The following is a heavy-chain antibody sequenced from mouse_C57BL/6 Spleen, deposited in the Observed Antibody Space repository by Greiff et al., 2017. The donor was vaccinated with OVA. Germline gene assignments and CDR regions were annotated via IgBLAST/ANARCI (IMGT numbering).Heavy chain of an antibody. D-gene: IGHD1-1*01. V-gene: IGHV5-17*01. CDR1: GFTFSDYG. CDR3: ARPPTVVAPGFAY. J-gene: IGHJ3*01. CDR2: ISSGSSTI. Sequence: EVKLVESGGGLVKPGGSLKLSCAASGFTFSDYGMHWVRQAPEKGLEWVAYISSGSSTIYYADTVKGRFTISRDNAKNTLFLQMTSLRSEDTAMYYCARPPTVVAPGFAYWGQGTLVTVSA.